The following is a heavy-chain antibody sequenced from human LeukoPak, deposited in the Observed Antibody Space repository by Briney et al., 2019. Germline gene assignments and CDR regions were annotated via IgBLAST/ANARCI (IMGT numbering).Heavy chain of an antibody. V-gene: IGHV1-8*01. D-gene: IGHD1-26*01. CDR1: GYTFTSYD. CDR2: MNPNSGNT. Sequence: ASVKVSCKASGYTFTSYDINWVRQATGQGLEWMGWMNPNSGNTGYAQKFQGRVTMTRNTSISTAYMELSSLRSEDTAVYYCAKQPRSIVGATRSAFDIWGQGTMVTVSS. CDR3: AKQPRSIVGATRSAFDI. J-gene: IGHJ3*02.